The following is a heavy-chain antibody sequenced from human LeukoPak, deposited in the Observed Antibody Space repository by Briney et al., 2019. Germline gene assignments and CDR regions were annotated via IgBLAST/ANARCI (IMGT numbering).Heavy chain of an antibody. CDR3: AGHHPRNTVDF. V-gene: IGHV4-59*08. D-gene: IGHD2/OR15-2a*01. CDR2: ISDIGSI. Sequence: PSETLSLTCTVSGGSISSYYWSWIRQPPGKGLEWIAYISDIGSINYNPSLKSRVTISLDTSRNQFSLKLSSVTAADTAVYYCAGHHPRNTVDFWGQGTLVTVSS. CDR1: GGSISSYY. J-gene: IGHJ4*02.